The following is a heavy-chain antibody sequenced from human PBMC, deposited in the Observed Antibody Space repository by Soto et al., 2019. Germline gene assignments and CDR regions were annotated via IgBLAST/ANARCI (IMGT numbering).Heavy chain of an antibody. CDR2: ITTYNGNR. Sequence: QVQLVQSGPEVKTPGASVKISCKASGYTFKNYGIKWVRQAPGQRLEWVGWITTYNGNRYFAEKFQGRVTMTTDTSTSTTYLELRSLTSDDTGVYYWARDAQPKGVAADGASDYWGQGTLVTVSS. D-gene: IGHD6-19*01. V-gene: IGHV1-18*01. J-gene: IGHJ4*02. CDR3: ARDAQPKGVAADGASDY. CDR1: GYTFKNYG.